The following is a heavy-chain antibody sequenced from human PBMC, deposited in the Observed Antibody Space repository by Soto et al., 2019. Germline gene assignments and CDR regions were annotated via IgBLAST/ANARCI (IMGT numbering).Heavy chain of an antibody. Sequence: QVQLQESGPGLVKPSETLSLTCTVSGGSISSYYWSWIRQPPGKGLEWIGYIYYSGSTNYNPSLKSRVTISVDTSKNQFSLKLSSVTAADTVVYYCARAEGPYSSGSPLDYWGQGTLVTVSS. J-gene: IGHJ4*02. V-gene: IGHV4-59*01. CDR1: GGSISSYY. CDR3: ARAEGPYSSGSPLDY. CDR2: IYYSGST. D-gene: IGHD6-19*01.